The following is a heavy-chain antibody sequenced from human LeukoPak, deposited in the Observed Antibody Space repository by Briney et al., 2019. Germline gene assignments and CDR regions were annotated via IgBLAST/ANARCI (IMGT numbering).Heavy chain of an antibody. CDR1: GGSISSSSYY. Sequence: SETLSLTCTVSGGSISSSSYYWGWIRQPPGKGLEWIGSLYYSGSTYYIPSLKSRVIIFVDTSKNQFSLKLSSVTAADTAVYYCARNGGMITFGGVIGPWGQGTLVTVSS. CDR3: ARNGGMITFGGVIGP. V-gene: IGHV4-39*01. J-gene: IGHJ5*02. CDR2: LYYSGST. D-gene: IGHD3-16*02.